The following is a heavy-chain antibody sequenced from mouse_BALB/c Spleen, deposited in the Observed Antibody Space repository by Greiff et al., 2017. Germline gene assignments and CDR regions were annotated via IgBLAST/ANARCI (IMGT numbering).Heavy chain of an antibody. CDR1: GFTFSSFG. CDR2: ISSGSSTI. Sequence: EVQGVESGGGLVQPGGSRKLSCAASGFTFSSFGMHWVRQAPEKGLEWVAYISSGSSTIYYADTVKGRFTISRDNPKNTLFLQMTSLRSEDTAMYYCARYYYGSSYDAMDYWGQGTSVTVSS. V-gene: IGHV5-17*02. D-gene: IGHD1-1*01. J-gene: IGHJ4*01. CDR3: ARYYYGSSYDAMDY.